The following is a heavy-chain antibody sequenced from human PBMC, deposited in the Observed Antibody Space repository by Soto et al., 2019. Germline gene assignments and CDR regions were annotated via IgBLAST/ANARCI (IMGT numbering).Heavy chain of an antibody. CDR2: ISSGGST. J-gene: IGHJ4*02. CDR1: GFTFTSYA. CDR3: AKRRGAGGHFDY. V-gene: IGHV3-23*01. D-gene: IGHD2-15*01. Sequence: EVQLLESGGGLVQPEGSLRLSCAASGFTFTSYAMGWVRQAPGKGLGWVSVISSGGSTYYADSVRGRFTISRDNSKDTLSLQLNSLRAEDTAVYYCAKRRGAGGHFDYWGQGALVTVSS.